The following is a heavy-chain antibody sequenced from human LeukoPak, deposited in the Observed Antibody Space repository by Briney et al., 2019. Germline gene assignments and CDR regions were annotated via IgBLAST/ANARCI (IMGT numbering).Heavy chain of an antibody. V-gene: IGHV4-61*08. D-gene: IGHD1-26*01. CDR1: GGSISSGDYY. CDR2: IYYNGGSGST. Sequence: SQTLSLTCTVSGGSISSGDYYWSWIRQPPGKGLEWIGYIYYNGGSGSTNYSPSLKSRVTISVDMSKNQFSLKLSSVTAADTAVYYCARRVGVTRFDYWGQGALVTVSS. J-gene: IGHJ4*02. CDR3: ARRVGVTRFDY.